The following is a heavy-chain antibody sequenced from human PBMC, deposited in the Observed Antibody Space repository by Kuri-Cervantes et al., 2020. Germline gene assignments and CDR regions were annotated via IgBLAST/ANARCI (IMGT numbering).Heavy chain of an antibody. J-gene: IGHJ5*02. D-gene: IGHD5-18*01. CDR1: GYTFTSYD. V-gene: IGHV1-8*01. CDR2: MNPNSGNT. CDR3: ARGEWRQPDWFAP. Sequence: ASVKVSCKASGYTFTSYDINWVRQATGQGLEWMGWMNPNSGNTGYAQKFQGRVTMTRNTSISTAYMELSSLTSDDTAVYYCARGEWRQPDWFAPWGQGTLVTVSS.